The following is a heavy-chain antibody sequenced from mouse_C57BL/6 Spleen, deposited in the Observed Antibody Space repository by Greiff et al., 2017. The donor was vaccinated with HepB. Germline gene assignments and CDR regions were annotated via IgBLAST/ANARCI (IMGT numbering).Heavy chain of an antibody. D-gene: IGHD1-1*01. V-gene: IGHV3-6*01. Sequence: ESGPGLVKPSQSLSLTCSVTGYSITSGYYWNWIRQFPGNKLEWMGYISYDGSNNYNPSLKNRISITRDTSKNQFFLKLNSVTTEDTATYYCASNYYGSEDYWGQGTTLTVSS. J-gene: IGHJ2*01. CDR1: GYSITSGYY. CDR3: ASNYYGSEDY. CDR2: ISYDGSN.